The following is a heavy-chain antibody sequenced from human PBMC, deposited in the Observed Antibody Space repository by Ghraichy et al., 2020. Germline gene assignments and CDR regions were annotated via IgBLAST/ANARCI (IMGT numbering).Heavy chain of an antibody. Sequence: GGSLRLSCAASGFAFANYAVTWVRQAPGKGLEWVSSIGARGAYTYYADSVQGRFTISRDDSTDTLYLQMNSLGAEDTAIYYCAKDRSSTTSWYYFDSWGPGTLVTVSS. D-gene: IGHD2-2*01. V-gene: IGHV3-23*01. CDR1: GFAFANYA. CDR2: IGARGAYT. CDR3: AKDRSSTTSWYYFDS. J-gene: IGHJ4*01.